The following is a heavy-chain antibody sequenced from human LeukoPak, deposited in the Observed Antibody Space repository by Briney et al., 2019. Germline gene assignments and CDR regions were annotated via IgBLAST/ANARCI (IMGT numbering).Heavy chain of an antibody. CDR3: ARDGHYDYVWGSYRGYYYYGMDV. V-gene: IGHV1-2*02. J-gene: IGHJ6*02. D-gene: IGHD3-16*02. Sequence: ASVKVSCKAPGYTFTGYYMHWVRQAPGQGLEWMGWINPNSGGTNYAQKFQGRVTMTRDTSISTAYMELCRLRSDDTAVYYCARDGHYDYVWGSYRGYYYYGMDVWGQGTTVTVSS. CDR1: GYTFTGYY. CDR2: INPNSGGT.